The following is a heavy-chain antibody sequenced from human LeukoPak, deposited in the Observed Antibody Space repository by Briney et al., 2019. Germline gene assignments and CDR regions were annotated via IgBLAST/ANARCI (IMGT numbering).Heavy chain of an antibody. Sequence: GGSLRLSCAVSGFIFSNYAMSWVRQAPGKGLEWVANTKEDGSGSSYVDSVKGRFTISRDNAKNSLYLQMNSLRAEDTAVYYCAKGGVVGTRYYFDSWGQGTLVTVSS. CDR3: AKGGVVGTRYYFDS. J-gene: IGHJ4*02. V-gene: IGHV3-7*01. CDR2: TKEDGSGS. D-gene: IGHD2-15*01. CDR1: GFIFSNYA.